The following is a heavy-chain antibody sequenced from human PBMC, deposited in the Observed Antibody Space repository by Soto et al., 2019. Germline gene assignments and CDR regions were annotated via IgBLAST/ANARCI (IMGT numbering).Heavy chain of an antibody. CDR3: ARGGPKYCSSSSCYQGGLDV. J-gene: IGHJ6*04. Sequence: SETLSLTCTVSGGSISSGGYYWSWIRQHPGKGLEWIGYIYYSGNTYYNPSLKSRVTISVDTSKNQFSLKLSSVTAADTAVYYCARGGPKYCSSSSCYQGGLDVWGKGTTVTVSS. CDR2: IYYSGNT. D-gene: IGHD2-2*01. CDR1: GGSISSGGYY. V-gene: IGHV4-31*03.